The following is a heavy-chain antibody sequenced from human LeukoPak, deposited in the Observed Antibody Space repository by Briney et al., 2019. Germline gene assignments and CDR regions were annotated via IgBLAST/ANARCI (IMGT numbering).Heavy chain of an antibody. CDR3: ARVIDESDAFDI. CDR2: IYYIGST. D-gene: IGHD3-9*01. V-gene: IGHV4-59*01. CDR1: GGSISSYY. J-gene: IGHJ3*02. Sequence: PSETLSLTCTVSGGSISSYYWSWGRQPPGKGREGIGYIYYIGSTNYNPSLKSRVTISVDTSKNQFSLKLSSVTAADTAVYYCARVIDESDAFDIWGQGTMVTVSS.